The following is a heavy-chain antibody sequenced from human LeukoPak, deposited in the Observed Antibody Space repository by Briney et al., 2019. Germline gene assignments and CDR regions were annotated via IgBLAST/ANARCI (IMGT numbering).Heavy chain of an antibody. V-gene: IGHV4-59*08. D-gene: IGHD4-17*01. Sequence: SETLSLTCTVSGGSISSYYWSWIRQPPGKGLEWIGYIYSSGSTNYNPSLKSRVTISVDTSKNQFSLKLSSVTAADTAVYYCARHTESRPFDPWDQGTLVTVSS. CDR1: GGSISSYY. J-gene: IGHJ5*02. CDR2: IYSSGST. CDR3: ARHTESRPFDP.